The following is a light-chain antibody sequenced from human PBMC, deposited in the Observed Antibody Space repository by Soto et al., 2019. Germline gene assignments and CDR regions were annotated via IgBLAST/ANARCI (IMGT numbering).Light chain of an antibody. J-gene: IGLJ3*02. Sequence: QSVLTQPASVSGSPEQSITISCTGTSSDVGSDYLVSWYQQHPGKAPKLMIYEDTKRPSGVSNRFSGSKSGNTASLRISGLQAEDEAHYYCCSNAGSSTWVFGGGTKLTVL. V-gene: IGLV2-23*01. CDR2: EDT. CDR1: SSDVGSDYL. CDR3: CSNAGSSTWV.